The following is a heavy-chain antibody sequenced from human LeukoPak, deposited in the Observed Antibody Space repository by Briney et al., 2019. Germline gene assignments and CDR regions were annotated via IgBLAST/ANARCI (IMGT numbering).Heavy chain of an antibody. CDR1: GFTLSSHA. CDR2: ISYDGSHK. V-gene: IGHV3-30-3*01. CDR3: AKDDIAVAGTPDY. Sequence: GGSLRLSCTASGFTLSSHAMHWVRQAPGKGLEWVAVISYDGSHKYYADSVKGRFTISRDNSKNTLYLQMNSLRAEDTAVYYCAKDDIAVAGTPDYWGQGTLVTVSS. J-gene: IGHJ4*02. D-gene: IGHD6-19*01.